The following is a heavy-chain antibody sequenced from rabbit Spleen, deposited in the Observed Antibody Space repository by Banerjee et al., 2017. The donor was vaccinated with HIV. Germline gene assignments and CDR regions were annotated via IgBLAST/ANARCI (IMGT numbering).Heavy chain of an antibody. Sequence: QEQLVESGGGLVQPEGSLTLTCTASGFSFSSSYYMCWVRQAPGKGPEWIACIYNGDGSTYYASWVKGRFAFSSSAILNTVTLQGASLTVAATATFFCAREGGIVVAGAFILWGPGTLVTVS. CDR1: GFSFSSSYY. CDR2: IYNGDGST. D-gene: IGHD4-1*01. CDR3: AREGGIVVAGAFIL. J-gene: IGHJ4*01. V-gene: IGHV1S47*01.